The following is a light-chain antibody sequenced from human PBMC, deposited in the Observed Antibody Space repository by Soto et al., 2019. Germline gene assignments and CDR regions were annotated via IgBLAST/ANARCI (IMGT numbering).Light chain of an antibody. J-gene: IGLJ3*02. CDR2: EGN. CDR3: CSYTDGSSLL. Sequence: QSALTQPASVSDSPGQSISISCGGGRNDIGTYNLVSWYQQHPGTAPKLIIYEGNKRPSGVSNRFSGSRSGNTASLTISGLQAEDEADYYCCSYTDGSSLLFGGGTKLTVL. V-gene: IGLV2-23*01. CDR1: RNDIGTYNL.